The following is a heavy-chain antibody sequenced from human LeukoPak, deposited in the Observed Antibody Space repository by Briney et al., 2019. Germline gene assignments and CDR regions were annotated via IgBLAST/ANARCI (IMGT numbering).Heavy chain of an antibody. D-gene: IGHD3-22*01. CDR3: ARGNTMKAYPLYGMDV. CDR2: IYPGDSDT. Sequence: GESLKISCKGSGYSFTSYWVGWVRQMPGKGLEWMGIIYPGDSDTRYSPSFQGQVAISADKSISTAYLQWSSLKASDTAMYYCARGNTMKAYPLYGMDVWGQGTTVTVSS. V-gene: IGHV5-51*01. CDR1: GYSFTSYW. J-gene: IGHJ6*02.